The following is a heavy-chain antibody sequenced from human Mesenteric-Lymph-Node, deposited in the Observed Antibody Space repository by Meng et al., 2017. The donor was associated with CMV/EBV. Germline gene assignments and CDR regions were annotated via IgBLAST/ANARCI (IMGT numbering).Heavy chain of an antibody. CDR2: IYSGGST. J-gene: IGHJ4*02. CDR3: ARDLDRYDFWSAYFY. CDR1: GFTVSSNY. Sequence: GGSLRLSCAASGFTVSSNYMSWVRQAPGKGLEWVSVIYSGGSTYYADSVKGRFTISRDNSKNTLYLQMSSLRADDTAVYYCARDLDRYDFWSAYFYWGQGTLVTVSS. V-gene: IGHV3-66*01. D-gene: IGHD3-3*01.